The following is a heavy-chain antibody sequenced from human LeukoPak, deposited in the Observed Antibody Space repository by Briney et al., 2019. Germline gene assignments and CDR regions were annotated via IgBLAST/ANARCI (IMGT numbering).Heavy chain of an antibody. CDR3: ARDPEGGGTYDSYAFDI. D-gene: IGHD3-22*01. CDR1: GYTFTGYY. J-gene: IGHJ3*02. V-gene: IGHV1-2*02. CDR2: INPNSGGT. Sequence: ASVKVSCKASGYTFTGYYMHWVRQAPGQGLEWMGWINPNSGGTNYAQKFQGRVTMTRDTSISTAYMELSRLRSDDTAVYYCARDPEGGGTYDSYAFDIWGQGTMVTVSS.